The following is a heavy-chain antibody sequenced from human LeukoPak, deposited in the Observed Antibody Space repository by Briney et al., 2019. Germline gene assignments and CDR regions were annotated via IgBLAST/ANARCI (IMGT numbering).Heavy chain of an antibody. CDR1: GFTVSSNY. V-gene: IGHV3-66*01. CDR2: IYSGGNT. D-gene: IGHD2-15*01. Sequence: GGSLRLSCAASGFTVSSNYMSWVRQAPGKGLEWVSVIYSGGNTYYADSVKGRFTISRDNSKNTLYLQMNNPRVEDTAVYFCARDPYCRGGTCYPAPYYGLDVWGQGTTVTVSS. CDR3: ARDPYCRGGTCYPAPYYGLDV. J-gene: IGHJ6*02.